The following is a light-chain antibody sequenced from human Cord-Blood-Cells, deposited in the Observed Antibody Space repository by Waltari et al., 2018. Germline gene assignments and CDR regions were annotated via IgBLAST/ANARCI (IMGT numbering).Light chain of an antibody. J-gene: IGKJ2*01. CDR2: DAS. Sequence: DIQMTQSPSSLSASVGDRVTITCQASQDISNYLNWYQQKPGKAPKLLIYDASNLETGVTSRFSGSGSGTDFTVTISGRQPEDIATYYCQQYDNLPYTFGQGTKLEIK. CDR3: QQYDNLPYT. CDR1: QDISNY. V-gene: IGKV1-33*01.